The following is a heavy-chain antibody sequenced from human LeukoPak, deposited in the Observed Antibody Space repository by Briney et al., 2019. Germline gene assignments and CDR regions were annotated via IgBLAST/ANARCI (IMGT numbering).Heavy chain of an antibody. V-gene: IGHV3-21*06. CDR1: GFTFSTYS. J-gene: IGHJ6*02. D-gene: IGHD3-10*01. CDR3: ARVLFGEYGVDV. CDR2: ISGNSDYI. Sequence: PGGSLRLSCAASGFTFSTYSMNWVRQAPGKGLEWVSSISGNSDYIFYADSVKGRFSISRDNAKNLLFLQMNSLRAEATAVYYCARVLFGEYGVDVWGQGATVTVSS.